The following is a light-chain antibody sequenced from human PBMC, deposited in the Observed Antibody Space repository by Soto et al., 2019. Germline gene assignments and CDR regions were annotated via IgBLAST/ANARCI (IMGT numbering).Light chain of an antibody. CDR2: AAS. CDR1: QGISTY. V-gene: IGKV1-27*01. J-gene: IGKJ1*01. Sequence: DIQMTQSPSSLSASVGDRVTITCRASQGISTYLVWYQQKPGKVPKLLIYAASTLQSGVPSRFSGSGSGTDFTLTISSLQPEDFATYYCQNYKGAPCTFGQGTKVEIK. CDR3: QNYKGAPCT.